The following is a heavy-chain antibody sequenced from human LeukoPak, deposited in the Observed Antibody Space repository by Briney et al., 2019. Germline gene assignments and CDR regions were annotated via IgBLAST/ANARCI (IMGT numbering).Heavy chain of an antibody. CDR2: INHSGST. J-gene: IGHJ3*01. CDR3: AKAEPYYDAVWGTYRDVFDV. D-gene: IGHD3-16*02. CDR1: GGSFSGYY. V-gene: IGHV4-34*01. Sequence: SETLSLTCAVYGGSFSGYYWSWIRQPPGKGLEWIGEINHSGSTNYNPSLKSRVTISVDTSKNQFSLKLSSVTAADTAIYYCAKAEPYYDAVWGTYRDVFDVWGQGTMVTVSS.